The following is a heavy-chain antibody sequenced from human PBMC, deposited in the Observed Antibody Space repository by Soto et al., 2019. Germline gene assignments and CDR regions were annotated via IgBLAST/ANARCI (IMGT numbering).Heavy chain of an antibody. CDR2: INPNSGGT. D-gene: IGHD3-3*01. V-gene: IGHV1-2*02. CDR1: GYTFTGYY. J-gene: IGHJ5*02. Sequence: ASVKVSCKASGYTFTGYYMHWVRQASGQGLEWMGWINPNSGGTNYAQKLQGRVTMTTDTSTSTAYMELRSLRSDDTAVYYCARDQWSGYYVPNTAWFDPWGQGTLVTVSS. CDR3: ARDQWSGYYVPNTAWFDP.